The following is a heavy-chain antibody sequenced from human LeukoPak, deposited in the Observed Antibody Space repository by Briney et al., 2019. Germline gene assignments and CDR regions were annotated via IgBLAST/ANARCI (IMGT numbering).Heavy chain of an antibody. CDR1: GFAFSTYA. CDR2: IWHDGSHK. J-gene: IGHJ4*02. D-gene: IGHD3-10*01. V-gene: IGHV3-33*01. CDR3: AREIGSGSYPDF. Sequence: GGSLRLSCAASGFAFSTYAMHWVRQAPGQGLEWVALIWHDGSHKFYSNSVRGQFTISRDNSKNTVSLQMNNLRPEDTAVYYCAREIGSGSYPDFWGQGTLVTVSS.